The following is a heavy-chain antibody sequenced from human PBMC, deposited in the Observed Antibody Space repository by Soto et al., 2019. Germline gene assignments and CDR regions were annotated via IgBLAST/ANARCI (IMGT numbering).Heavy chain of an antibody. CDR1: GYTFTSYG. D-gene: IGHD2-15*01. V-gene: IGHV1-18*01. CDR3: ARDLGGWTDY. CDR2: ITTDKGKT. Sequence: ASVKVSCKTSGYTFTSYGISWVRQAPGQGLEWMGWITTDKGKTTYAQKFQGRVTITRDTSASTAYMELSSLRSEDTAVYYCARDLGGWTDYWGQGTLVTVSS. J-gene: IGHJ4*02.